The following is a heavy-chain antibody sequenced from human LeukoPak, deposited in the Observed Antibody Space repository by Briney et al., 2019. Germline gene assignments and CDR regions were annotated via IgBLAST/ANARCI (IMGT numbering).Heavy chain of an antibody. CDR1: GGSISNYY. V-gene: IGHV4-59*08. D-gene: IGHD5-18*01. J-gene: IGHJ6*03. Sequence: SETLSLTCTVSGGSISNYYWSWIRQPPGKGLEWIAYIFYSGSTNYNPSLRSRLTISLDTSKNQFSLKLSSVTAADTAVYYCARRAIQLWLLWDYYMDVWGKGTTVTVSS. CDR3: ARRAIQLWLLWDYYMDV. CDR2: IFYSGST.